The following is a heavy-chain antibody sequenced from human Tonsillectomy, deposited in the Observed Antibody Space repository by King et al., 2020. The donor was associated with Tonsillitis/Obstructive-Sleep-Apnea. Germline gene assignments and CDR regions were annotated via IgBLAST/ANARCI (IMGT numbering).Heavy chain of an antibody. CDR3: ARDMGVMSTMDNAFDI. J-gene: IGHJ3*02. CDR2: ISYDGSKE. CDR1: EFTFSIYA. V-gene: IGHV3-30*04. D-gene: IGHD5-24*01. Sequence: VQLVESGGGVVQPGRSLRLSCAASEFTFSIYAMHWVRQAPGKGLEWVAVISYDGSKEHFADSVKGRFTISRDNSKYTLYLQMSSLRAEDTAVYYCARDMGVMSTMDNAFDIWGQGTMVIVSS.